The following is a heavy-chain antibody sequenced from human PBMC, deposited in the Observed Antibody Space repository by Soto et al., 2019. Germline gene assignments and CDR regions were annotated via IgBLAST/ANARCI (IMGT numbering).Heavy chain of an antibody. V-gene: IGHV1-69*13. CDR3: APNAGPYSSSWHFDY. Sequence: GASVKVSCKASGGTFSSYAISWVRQAPGQGLEWMGGIIPIFGTANYAQKFRGRVTITADESTSTAYMELSSLRSEDTAVYYCAPNAGPYSSSWHFDYWGQGTLVTVSS. J-gene: IGHJ4*02. D-gene: IGHD6-13*01. CDR1: GGTFSSYA. CDR2: IIPIFGTA.